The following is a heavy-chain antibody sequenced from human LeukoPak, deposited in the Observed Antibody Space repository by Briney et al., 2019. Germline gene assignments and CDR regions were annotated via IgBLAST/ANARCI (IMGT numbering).Heavy chain of an antibody. CDR3: AKAATRGYYYYYMDV. CDR2: ISSSSSTI. Sequence: PGGSLRLSCAASGFTFSSYSMNWVRQAPGKGLEWVSYISSSSSTIYYADSVKGRFTISRDNAKSSLYLQMNSLRAEDTAVYYCAKAATRGYYYYYMDVWGKGTTVTVSS. J-gene: IGHJ6*03. D-gene: IGHD1-26*01. V-gene: IGHV3-48*01. CDR1: GFTFSSYS.